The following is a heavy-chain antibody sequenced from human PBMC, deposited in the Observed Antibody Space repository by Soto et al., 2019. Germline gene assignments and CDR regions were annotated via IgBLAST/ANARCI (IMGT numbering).Heavy chain of an antibody. V-gene: IGHV1-69*01. CDR1: GGTFSSYA. J-gene: IGHJ6*02. CDR3: ANTAGYDFWSGHYKPYGMDV. CDR2: IIPIFGTA. Sequence: QVQLVQSGAEVKKPGSSVKVSCKASGGTFSSYAISWVRQAPGQGLEWMGGIIPIFGTANYAQKFQGRVTITADESTSTAYMELSSLRSEDTAVYYCANTAGYDFWSGHYKPYGMDVWGQGTTVTVSS. D-gene: IGHD3-3*01.